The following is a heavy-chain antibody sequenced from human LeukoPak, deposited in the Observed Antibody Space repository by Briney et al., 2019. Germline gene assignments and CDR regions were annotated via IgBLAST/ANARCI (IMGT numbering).Heavy chain of an antibody. Sequence: GASVKVSCKASGYTFTGYYIHWVRQAPGQGLEWMGWINPNSGATNYEQKFQGRVTMTRDTSISTAYMELSRLRSDDTAVYYCARGSMLVVVITTTLSDYWGQGTLVTASS. CDR3: ARGSMLVVVITTTLSDY. CDR1: GYTFTGYY. J-gene: IGHJ4*02. V-gene: IGHV1-2*02. CDR2: INPNSGAT. D-gene: IGHD3-22*01.